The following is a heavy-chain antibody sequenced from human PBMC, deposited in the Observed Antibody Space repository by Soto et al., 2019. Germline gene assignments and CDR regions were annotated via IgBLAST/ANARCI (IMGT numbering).Heavy chain of an antibody. Sequence: SETLSLTCAVSGGSISSSNWWSWVRQPPGKGLEWIREIYHSGSTNYNPSLKSRVTISVDKSKNQFSLKLSSVTAADTAVYYCASRPQLWSHYYYYGMDVWGQGTTVTVSS. V-gene: IGHV4-4*02. CDR3: ASRPQLWSHYYYYGMDV. CDR1: GGSISSSNW. D-gene: IGHD3-3*01. CDR2: IYHSGST. J-gene: IGHJ6*02.